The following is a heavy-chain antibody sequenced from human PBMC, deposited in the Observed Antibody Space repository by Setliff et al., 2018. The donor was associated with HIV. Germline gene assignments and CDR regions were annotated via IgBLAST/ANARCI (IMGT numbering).Heavy chain of an antibody. D-gene: IGHD4-17*01. V-gene: IGHV1-46*01. Sequence: GASVKVSCKASGYTFTSYYMHWVRQAPGQGLEWMGIINPSGGSTSYAQKFQGRVTMTRDTSTSTVYMELSSLRSEDTAVYYCARDGGSGTTVTFTLDYWGQGTLVTVS. J-gene: IGHJ4*02. CDR2: INPSGGST. CDR3: ARDGGSGTTVTFTLDY. CDR1: GYTFTSYY.